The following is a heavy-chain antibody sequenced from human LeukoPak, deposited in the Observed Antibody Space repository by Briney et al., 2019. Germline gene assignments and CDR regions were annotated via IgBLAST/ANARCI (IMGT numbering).Heavy chain of an antibody. Sequence: GGSLRLSCAASGFTFSSYSMNWVRQAPGKGLEWVSSISSSSSYIYYADSVKGRFTISRDNAKNSLYLQMNSLRAEDMAVYYCAREKGLWFGERMGMDVWGQGTTVTVPS. J-gene: IGHJ6*02. D-gene: IGHD3-10*01. CDR2: ISSSSSYI. V-gene: IGHV3-21*01. CDR1: GFTFSSYS. CDR3: AREKGLWFGERMGMDV.